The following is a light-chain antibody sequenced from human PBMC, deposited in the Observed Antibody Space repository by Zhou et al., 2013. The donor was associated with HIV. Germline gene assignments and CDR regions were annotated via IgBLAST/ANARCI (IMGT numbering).Light chain of an antibody. V-gene: IGKV3-11*01. Sequence: EIVLTQSPATLSLSPGERATLSCRASQSVSTYLAWYQQRPGEAPRLLIYDASDRATGIPARFSGSGSGTDFTLTISSMQSEDFAVYYCQQYNNWPPMYTFGQGTRLEI. CDR1: QSVSTY. CDR3: QQYNNWPPMYT. J-gene: IGKJ2*01. CDR2: DAS.